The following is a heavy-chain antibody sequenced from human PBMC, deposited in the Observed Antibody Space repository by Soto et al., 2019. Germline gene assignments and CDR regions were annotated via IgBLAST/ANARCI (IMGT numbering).Heavy chain of an antibody. CDR1: GFTFSDYY. J-gene: IGHJ4*02. CDR3: VRDLGWSPLWEY. CDR2: ISSTSTYT. Sequence: QVHLVESGGGLVKPGGSLRLSCTASGFTFSDYYMSWLRQAPGKGLEWISYISSTSTYTNYADSVKGRFTISRDNAKNSLDLQMNSLRDEDTAVYYCVRDLGWSPLWEYWGQGTLVTVSS. V-gene: IGHV3-11*05. D-gene: IGHD1-26*01.